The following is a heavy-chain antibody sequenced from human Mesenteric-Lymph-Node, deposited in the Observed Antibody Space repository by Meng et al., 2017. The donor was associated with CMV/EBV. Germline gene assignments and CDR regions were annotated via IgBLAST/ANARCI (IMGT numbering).Heavy chain of an antibody. Sequence: TFTSYAMNWVRQATGQRLEWMGWINAGNGNTKYSQKFQGRVTITRDTSASTAYMELSSLRSEDTAVYYCAREGGSYNFEVWWYFDYWGQGTLVTVSS. CDR2: INAGNGNT. J-gene: IGHJ4*02. V-gene: IGHV1-3*01. CDR1: TFTSYA. CDR3: AREGGSYNFEVWWYFDY. D-gene: IGHD1-26*01.